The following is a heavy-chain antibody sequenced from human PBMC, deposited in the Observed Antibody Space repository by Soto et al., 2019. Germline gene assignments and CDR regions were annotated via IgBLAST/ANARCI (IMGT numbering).Heavy chain of an antibody. CDR2: ISAYNGNT. J-gene: IGHJ3*02. V-gene: IGHV1-18*01. CDR3: ARCGSGSYLDAFDI. D-gene: IGHD1-26*01. Sequence: ASVKVSCKASGYTFTRYGISWVRQAPGQGLEWMGWISAYNGNTNYAQKLQERVTMTTDTSTSTAYMELRSLRSDDTAVYYCARCGSGSYLDAFDIWGQGTMVTVSS. CDR1: GYTFTRYG.